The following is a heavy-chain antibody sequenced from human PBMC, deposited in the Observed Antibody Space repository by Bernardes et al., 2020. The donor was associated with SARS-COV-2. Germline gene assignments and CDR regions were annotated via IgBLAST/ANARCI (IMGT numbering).Heavy chain of an antibody. J-gene: IGHJ4*02. Sequence: ASVKVSCKTSGYTFSDYYIHWLRQAPGQGLEWLGWIFPNTDRKNSAQKFQGRVTLTRDVSINTAYMELTSLTSDDTAVYYCAKGGDFNDFGLFSLGFNWGQGTLVTVSS. CDR1: GYTFSDYY. CDR2: IFPNTDRK. D-gene: IGHD2-21*02. V-gene: IGHV1-2*02. CDR3: AKGGDFNDFGLFSLGFN.